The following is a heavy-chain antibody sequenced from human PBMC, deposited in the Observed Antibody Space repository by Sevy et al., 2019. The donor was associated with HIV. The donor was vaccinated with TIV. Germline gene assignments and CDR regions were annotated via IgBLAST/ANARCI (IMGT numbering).Heavy chain of an antibody. D-gene: IGHD2-2*01. CDR1: RFTFSSYG. J-gene: IGHJ4*01. CDR2: IRYDGSNK. CDR3: AKGRSTSYYVDY. V-gene: IGHV3-30*02. Sequence: GGSLRLSCAASRFTFSSYGMHWVRQAPGKGLEWVAFIRYDGSNKYYSDSVKGRFTISRDNSKNTLYLQMNSLRAEDTAVYYCAKGRSTSYYVDYWGHGTLVTVSS.